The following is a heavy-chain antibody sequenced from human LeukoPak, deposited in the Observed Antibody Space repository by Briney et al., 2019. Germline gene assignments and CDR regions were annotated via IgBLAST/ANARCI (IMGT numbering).Heavy chain of an antibody. J-gene: IGHJ4*02. CDR1: GFTFSDYY. Sequence: GGSLRLSCAASGFTFSDYYMSWIRQAPGKGLEWVPYISSSGSTIYYADSVKGRFTISRDNAKNSLYLQMNSLRAEDTAVYYCAKADNYDILTGYWGYFDYWGQGTLVTVSS. D-gene: IGHD3-9*01. CDR3: AKADNYDILTGYWGYFDY. CDR2: ISSSGSTI. V-gene: IGHV3-11*04.